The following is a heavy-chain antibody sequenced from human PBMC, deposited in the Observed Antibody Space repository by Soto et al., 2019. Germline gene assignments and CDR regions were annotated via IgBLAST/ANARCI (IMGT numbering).Heavy chain of an antibody. CDR2: VNPSGGHT. CDR1: GDTFTDYY. D-gene: IGHD2-21*02. Sequence: QVQLMQSGAEVKKPGASVKVSCKASGDTFTDYYIHWVRQAPGQGLEWMGTVNPSGGHTTYAQHFLGRVTMTRVTSTSTLYMELTSLTSDDTAVYYCASGGHVVVVTAALDYWGQGTLVTVSS. CDR3: ASGGHVVVVTAALDY. J-gene: IGHJ4*02. V-gene: IGHV1-46*01.